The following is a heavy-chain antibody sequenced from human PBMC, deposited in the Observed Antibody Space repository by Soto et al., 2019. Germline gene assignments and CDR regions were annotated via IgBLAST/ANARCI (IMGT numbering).Heavy chain of an antibody. J-gene: IGHJ4*02. D-gene: IGHD3-3*01. CDR3: ARGSGDFWSGFKGLGY. CDR1: GYTFTSYD. CDR2: MNPNSGNT. Sequence: ASVKVSCKASGYTFTSYDINWVRQATGQGLEWMGWMNPNSGNTGYAQKFQGRVTMTRNTSISTAYMELSSLRSEDTAVYYCARGSGDFWSGFKGLGYWGQGTLVTVSS. V-gene: IGHV1-8*01.